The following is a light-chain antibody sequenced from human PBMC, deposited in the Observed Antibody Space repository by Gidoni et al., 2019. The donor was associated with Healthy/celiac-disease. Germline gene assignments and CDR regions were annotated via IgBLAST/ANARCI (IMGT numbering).Light chain of an antibody. CDR1: QSINSY. Sequence: DIQVTQSPSSLSASVGDRVTITCRASQSINSYLNWYQHKPGKAPKLLIYAASSLESGVPSRFSGSGSGTDFTLTISSLQPEDFATYYCQQSYSTPRTFGQGTKVEIK. CDR2: AAS. V-gene: IGKV1-39*01. J-gene: IGKJ1*01. CDR3: QQSYSTPRT.